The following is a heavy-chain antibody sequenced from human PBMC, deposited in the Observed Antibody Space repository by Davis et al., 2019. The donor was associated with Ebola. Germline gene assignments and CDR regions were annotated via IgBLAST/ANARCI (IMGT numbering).Heavy chain of an antibody. V-gene: IGHV7-4-1*02. CDR2: INTNTRNP. J-gene: IGHJ6*02. CDR3: AVTGLRSYGMDV. Sequence: ASVKVSCKASGYTFTSHGMNWMRQAPGQGLEWMGWINTNTRNPTYAQGFTGRFVFSVDTSVSTAYLQISSLKAEDTAVYYCAVTGLRSYGMDVWGQGTTVTVSS. CDR1: GYTFTSHG. D-gene: IGHD1-14*01.